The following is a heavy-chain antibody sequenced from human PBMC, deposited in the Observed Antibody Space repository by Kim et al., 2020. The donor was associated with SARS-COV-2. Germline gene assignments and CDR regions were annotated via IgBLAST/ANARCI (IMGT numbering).Heavy chain of an antibody. CDR1: GFTFSDYY. CDR3: ARRDSGSYTPLDY. Sequence: GGSLRLSCAASGFTFSDYYMSWIRQAPGKGLEWVSYISSSGSTIYYADSLKGRFTISRDNAKNSLYLQMNSLRAEDTAVYYCARRDSGSYTPLDYWGQGTLVTVSS. J-gene: IGHJ4*02. CDR2: ISSSGSTI. D-gene: IGHD1-26*01. V-gene: IGHV3-11*01.